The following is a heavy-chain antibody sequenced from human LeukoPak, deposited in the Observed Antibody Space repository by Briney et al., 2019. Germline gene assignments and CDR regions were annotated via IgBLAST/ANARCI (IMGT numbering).Heavy chain of an antibody. CDR1: GYSFATYW. V-gene: IGHV5-51*01. CDR3: ARLLRNIAAGVYYFDY. CDR2: IYPGDSDT. Sequence: GESLKISCKGSGYSFATYWIAWVRQMPGKGLEWMGIIYPGDSDTRYSPSFQGQVTISADKSINTAYLQWSSLKASDTAMYYCARLLRNIAAGVYYFDYWGQGTLVTVSS. J-gene: IGHJ4*02. D-gene: IGHD6-13*01.